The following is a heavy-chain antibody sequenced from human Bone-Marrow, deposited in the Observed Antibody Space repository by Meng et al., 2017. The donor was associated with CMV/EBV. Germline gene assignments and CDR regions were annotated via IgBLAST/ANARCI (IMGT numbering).Heavy chain of an antibody. D-gene: IGHD1-26*01. Sequence: GGSLRLSCAASGFTFSCYWMHWVRQVPGKGLVWVSRINSDGSSTSYADSVKGRFTISRDTLYLQMNSLRAEDTAVYYCARDSGHYWYFDLWGRGTLVTVSS. CDR3: ARDSGHYWYFDL. CDR2: INSDGSST. J-gene: IGHJ2*01. CDR1: GFTFSCYW. V-gene: IGHV3-74*01.